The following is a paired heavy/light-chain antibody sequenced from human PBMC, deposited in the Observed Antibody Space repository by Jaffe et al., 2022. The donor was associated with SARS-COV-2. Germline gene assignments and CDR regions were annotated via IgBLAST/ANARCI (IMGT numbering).Heavy chain of an antibody. J-gene: IGHJ4*02. V-gene: IGHV1-69*01. CDR2: IVPIFATA. Sequence: QVQLVQSGTEVKKPGSSVRVSCKASGGTFNTYAIAWVRQAPGQGLEWMGGIVPIFATANSAQKFQGRVTITADESTSTAYMELSSLKSEDTAVYYCGSTVSGYVDYWGQGTLVIVSS. D-gene: IGHD1-26*01. CDR3: GSTVSGYVDY. CDR1: GGTFNTYA.
Light chain of an antibody. Sequence: EIVMTQSPATLSVSPGERATLSCRASQSVSSNLAWYQQRPGQAPRLLIYGASTRATGIPARFSGSGSGTEFTLTISSLQSEDFAVYYCQQYNKWPRGGTFGPGTKVDIK. V-gene: IGKV3-15*01. CDR2: GAS. CDR3: QQYNKWPRGGT. J-gene: IGKJ3*01. CDR1: QSVSSN.